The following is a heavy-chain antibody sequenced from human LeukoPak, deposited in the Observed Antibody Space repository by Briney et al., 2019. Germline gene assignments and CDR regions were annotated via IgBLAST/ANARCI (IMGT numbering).Heavy chain of an antibody. J-gene: IGHJ4*02. D-gene: IGHD6-13*01. CDR1: GFTFSSYA. CDR3: ARIGYSSSCNDY. Sequence: PGRSLRLSCAASGFTFSSYAMHWVRQAPGKGLEWVANIKQDGSESVYVDSVKGRFTISRDNAKNSLYLLMNSLRAEDTAVYYCARIGYSSSCNDYWGQGTLVTVSS. V-gene: IGHV3-7*01. CDR2: IKQDGSES.